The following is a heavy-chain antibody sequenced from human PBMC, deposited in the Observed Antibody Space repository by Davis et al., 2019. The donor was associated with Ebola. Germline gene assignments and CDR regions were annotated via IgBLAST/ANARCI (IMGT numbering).Heavy chain of an antibody. CDR3: AKALGYCSGGSCYSTGYFDY. Sequence: GGSLRLPCAASGFTFSRYGMHWVRQAPGKGLEWVAVISYDGSNKYYADSVKGRFTISRDNSKNTLYLQMNSLRAEDTAVYYCAKALGYCSGGSCYSTGYFDYWGQGTLVTVSS. CDR2: ISYDGSNK. CDR1: GFTFSRYG. J-gene: IGHJ4*02. V-gene: IGHV3-30*18. D-gene: IGHD2-15*01.